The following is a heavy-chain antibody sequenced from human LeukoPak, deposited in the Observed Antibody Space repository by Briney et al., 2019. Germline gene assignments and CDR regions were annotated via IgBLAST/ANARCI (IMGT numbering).Heavy chain of an antibody. J-gene: IGHJ4*02. Sequence: PSETLSLTCSVSGGSISSSSYYWGWIRQPPGKGLEWIGSFYYSGSTYYNPSLKSRVTISVDTSNNQFSLTLTSVTAADTAVYYCVRDRTYGTDYWGQGTLVTVSS. V-gene: IGHV4-39*07. CDR1: GGSISSSSYY. D-gene: IGHD3-10*01. CDR2: FYYSGST. CDR3: VRDRTYGTDY.